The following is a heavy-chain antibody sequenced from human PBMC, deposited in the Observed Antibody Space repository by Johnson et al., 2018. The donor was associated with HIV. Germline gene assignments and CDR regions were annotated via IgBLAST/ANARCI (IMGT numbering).Heavy chain of an antibody. CDR1: GFTFSSYA. D-gene: IGHD1-26*01. J-gene: IGHJ3*02. CDR3: AREVGNAGAFDI. Sequence: VQLVESGGGLVQPGGSLRLSCAASGFTFSSYAMHWVRQAPGKGLEYVSAICSNGGSTYYANSVNGRFTISRDNSKNTLYLQMNSLRAEDTAVYYCAREVGNAGAFDIWGQGTMVTVSS. CDR2: ICSNGGST. V-gene: IGHV3-64*01.